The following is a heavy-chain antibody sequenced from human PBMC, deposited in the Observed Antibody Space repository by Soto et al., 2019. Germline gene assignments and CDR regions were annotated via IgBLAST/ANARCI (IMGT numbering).Heavy chain of an antibody. D-gene: IGHD5-18*01. CDR1: GFTFSGYW. CDR3: ATGRDGYNHYFDY. J-gene: IGHJ4*02. Sequence: GGSLRLSCAASGFTFSGYWMSWVRQAPGKGLEWVANIKHDGSEKYYVDSLKGRFTISRDNAKNSLSLQMDSLRAEDTAVYYCATGRDGYNHYFDYWGQGTLVTVSS. V-gene: IGHV3-7*03. CDR2: IKHDGSEK.